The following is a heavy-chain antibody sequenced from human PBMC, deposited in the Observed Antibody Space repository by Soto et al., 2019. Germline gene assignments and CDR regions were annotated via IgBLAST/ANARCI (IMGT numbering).Heavy chain of an antibody. J-gene: IGHJ4*02. V-gene: IGHV1-46*01. D-gene: IGHD1-26*01. CDR2: INPSGGST. CDR3: ARDPSRIVGSTSYFDY. Sequence: QVQLVQSGAEVKKPGASVKVSCKASGYTFTSYYMHWVRQAPGQGLEWMGIINPSGGSTSYAQKFQGRVTMTTDTSTSPVYMELSSLRSEDTAVYYCARDPSRIVGSTSYFDYWGQGTLVTVSS. CDR1: GYTFTSYY.